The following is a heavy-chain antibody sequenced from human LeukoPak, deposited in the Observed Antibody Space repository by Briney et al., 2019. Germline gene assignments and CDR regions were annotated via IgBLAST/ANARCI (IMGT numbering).Heavy chain of an antibody. CDR3: ARGAKWAYYFDY. CDR1: GVTVSNNH. Sequence: GGSLRLSCAASGVTVSNNHMSWVRQAPGKGLEWVSVIHSGGTTDYADSVRGRFTISRDNSKNTLYLQMNSLRAEDTAVYYCARGAKWAYYFDYWGQGTLVTVSS. J-gene: IGHJ4*02. V-gene: IGHV3-66*01. CDR2: IHSGGTT. D-gene: IGHD1-26*01.